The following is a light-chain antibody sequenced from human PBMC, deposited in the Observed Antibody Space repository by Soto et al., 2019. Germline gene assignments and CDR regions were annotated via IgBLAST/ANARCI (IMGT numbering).Light chain of an antibody. Sequence: QSALTQPPSASGSPGQSVTISCTGTSSDVGKYDYVSWFQHHPGKAPKLMIYEDNKRPSGVSNRFSGSKSGNTASLTISGLQAVDEADYYCCSYAGSSTVVFGGGTKLTVL. CDR1: SSDVGKYDY. V-gene: IGLV2-23*01. CDR2: EDN. J-gene: IGLJ2*01. CDR3: CSYAGSSTVV.